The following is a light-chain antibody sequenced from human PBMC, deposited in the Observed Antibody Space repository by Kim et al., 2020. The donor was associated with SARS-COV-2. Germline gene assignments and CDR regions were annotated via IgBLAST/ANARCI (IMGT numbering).Light chain of an antibody. CDR2: GAS. CDR3: QQYGSSPPYT. J-gene: IGKJ2*01. Sequence: SPGERATLSCRGRQSVSSSYLAWYQQKPGQAPRLLIYGASSRATGIPDRCSGSGSGTDFTLTISRLEPEDFAVYYCQQYGSSPPYTFGQGTKLEI. V-gene: IGKV3-20*01. CDR1: QSVSSSY.